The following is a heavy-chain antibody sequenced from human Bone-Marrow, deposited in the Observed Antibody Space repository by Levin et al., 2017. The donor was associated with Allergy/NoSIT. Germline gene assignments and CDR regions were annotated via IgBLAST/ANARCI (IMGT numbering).Heavy chain of an antibody. CDR1: GFIFSYYS. CDR2: ISYDGKNN. J-gene: IGHJ4*02. D-gene: IGHD3-10*01. Sequence: QAGGSLRLSCVASGFIFSYYSMHWVRQAPGKGLEWVAVISYDGKNNYYVDSVKGRFTISRDNSKNTLYLQMDSLRPEDTAVFYCARDHFPYYYGSGSYIDYWGQGTLVTVSS. V-gene: IGHV3-30*04. CDR3: ARDHFPYYYGSGSYIDY.